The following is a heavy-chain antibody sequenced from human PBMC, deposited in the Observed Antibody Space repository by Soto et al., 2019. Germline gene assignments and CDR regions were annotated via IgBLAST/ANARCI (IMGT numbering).Heavy chain of an antibody. CDR1: GFTFSSYG. CDR2: ISYDGSNK. CDR3: VKDGVVVTANAFDI. V-gene: IGHV3-30*18. Sequence: QVQLVESGGGVVQPGRSLRLSCAASGFTFSSYGMHWVRQAPGKGLEWVAVISYDGSNKYYADSVKGRFTISRDNSKNTLYLQMNSLRAEDTAVYYCVKDGVVVTANAFDIWGQGTMVTVSS. D-gene: IGHD2-21*02. J-gene: IGHJ3*02.